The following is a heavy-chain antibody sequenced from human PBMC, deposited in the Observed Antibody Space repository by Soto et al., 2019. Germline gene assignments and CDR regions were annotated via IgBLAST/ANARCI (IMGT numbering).Heavy chain of an antibody. Sequence: ASVELCCKESGYTFTSCARQWVRQATGQRLEWMGWINAGNGSTKYSQKFQGRVTITRGTSASTAYMELSSLRSEDTAVYYCARDVMSDYWGQGTLVTVSS. V-gene: IGHV1-3*01. CDR3: ARDVMSDY. J-gene: IGHJ4*02. D-gene: IGHD2-8*01. CDR1: GYTFTSCA. CDR2: INAGNGST.